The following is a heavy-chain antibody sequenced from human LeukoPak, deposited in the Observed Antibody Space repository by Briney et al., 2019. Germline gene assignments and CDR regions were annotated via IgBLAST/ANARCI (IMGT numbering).Heavy chain of an antibody. J-gene: IGHJ4*02. V-gene: IGHV3-30*18. CDR1: GFTFSSYG. D-gene: IGHD6-13*01. Sequence: GRSLRLSCAASGFTFSSYGMHWVRQAPGKGLEWVAVISYDGSNKYYADSVKGRFTISRDNSKNTLYLQMNSLRAEDTAVYYCAKSIAAAGTGYFDYWGQGTLVTVSS. CDR2: ISYDGSNK. CDR3: AKSIAAAGTGYFDY.